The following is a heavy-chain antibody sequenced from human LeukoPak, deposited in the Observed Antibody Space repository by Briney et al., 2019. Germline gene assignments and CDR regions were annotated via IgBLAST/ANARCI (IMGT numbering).Heavy chain of an antibody. Sequence: KPSETLSLTCTVSGGSMSSYYWSWIRQPPGKGLEWIGYIYYSGSTNYNPSLKSRVTISVDTSKNHFSLKLSSVTAADTAVYYCARGRRYYDTSGTVYYDAMDVWGQGTTVTVSS. D-gene: IGHD3-22*01. CDR3: ARGRRYYDTSGTVYYDAMDV. J-gene: IGHJ6*02. V-gene: IGHV4-59*01. CDR1: GGSMSSYY. CDR2: IYYSGST.